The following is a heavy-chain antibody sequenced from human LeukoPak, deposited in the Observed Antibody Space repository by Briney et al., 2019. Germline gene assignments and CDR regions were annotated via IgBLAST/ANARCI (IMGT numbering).Heavy chain of an antibody. Sequence: SDTLSLTRTVSGRSISSSLNYWGWIRQPPGKGLEWIGSMYYSGRTYYNPSLKSRVTISVDTSKNQFSLSLSSVTAADTAVYYCAALSGYSGYVWFSHFDYWGQGTLVTVSS. CDR3: AALSGYSGYVWFSHFDY. V-gene: IGHV4-39*01. CDR1: GRSISSSLNY. CDR2: MYYSGRT. J-gene: IGHJ4*02. D-gene: IGHD5-12*01.